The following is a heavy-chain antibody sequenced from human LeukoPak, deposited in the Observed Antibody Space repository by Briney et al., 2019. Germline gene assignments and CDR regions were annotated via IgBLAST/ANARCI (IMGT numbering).Heavy chain of an antibody. CDR2: ITTTSRTI. D-gene: IGHD5-24*01. CDR3: ARDPASRDYYYYYYMDV. Sequence: PGGSLRLSCAASGFALSDYSMNWVRQAPGKGLEWISYITTTSRTIYYADSMEGRLTISRDNAKNSLYLQMNSLRAEDTAVYYCARDPASRDYYYYYYMDVWGKGTTVTVSS. V-gene: IGHV3-48*04. J-gene: IGHJ6*03. CDR1: GFALSDYS.